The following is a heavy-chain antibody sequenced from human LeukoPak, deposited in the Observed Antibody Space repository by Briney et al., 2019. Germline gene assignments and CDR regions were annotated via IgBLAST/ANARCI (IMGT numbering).Heavy chain of an antibody. CDR3: ARDLIHNIVVVPATISGGFDP. J-gene: IGHJ5*02. Sequence: SVKVSCKASGGTFSSYAISWVRQAPAQGLERMGRIIPIFGTANYAQKFQGTVTITTVESTSTAYMELSSLTSEDTAVYYCARDLIHNIVVVPATISGGFDPWGQGTLVTVSS. D-gene: IGHD2-2*01. CDR1: GGTFSSYA. CDR2: IIPIFGTA. V-gene: IGHV1-69*05.